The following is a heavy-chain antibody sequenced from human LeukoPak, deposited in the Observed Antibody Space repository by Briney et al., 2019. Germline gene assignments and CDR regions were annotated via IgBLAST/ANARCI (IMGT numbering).Heavy chain of an antibody. Sequence: PGGSLRLSCAASGFTFSSYAMSWVRQAPGKGLEWVSAISGSGGSTYYADSVKGRFTISRDNSKNTLYLQMNSLRAEGTAVYYCAKARGGGSSWYKDAFDIWGQGTMVTVSS. D-gene: IGHD6-13*01. CDR1: GFTFSSYA. CDR2: ISGSGGST. J-gene: IGHJ3*02. CDR3: AKARGGGSSWYKDAFDI. V-gene: IGHV3-23*01.